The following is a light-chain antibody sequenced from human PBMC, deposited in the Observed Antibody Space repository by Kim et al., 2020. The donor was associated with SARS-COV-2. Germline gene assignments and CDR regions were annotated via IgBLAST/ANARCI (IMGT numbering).Light chain of an antibody. J-gene: IGKJ5*01. CDR3: QQRGS. CDR1: QSVTSY. V-gene: IGKV3-11*01. Sequence: PTLSLSPGERATLSVRASQSVTSYLAWYQQKPGQAPRLLIYDASRRATGIPARFSGSGSGTDFTLTISSLEPEDFAVYYCQQRGSFGQGTRLEIK. CDR2: DAS.